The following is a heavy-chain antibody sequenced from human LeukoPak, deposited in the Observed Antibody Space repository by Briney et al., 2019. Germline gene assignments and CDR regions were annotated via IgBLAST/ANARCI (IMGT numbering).Heavy chain of an antibody. Sequence: PGGPLRLSCAASGFSFSRYWMHWVRQAPGKGLVWVSRMNSDGSSTNYADSVKGRFTISRDNAKNILYLQMNSLRAEDTAVYHCATGPYYDSSGYYPLPDAFDIWGQGTMVTVSS. J-gene: IGHJ3*02. D-gene: IGHD3-22*01. CDR2: MNSDGSST. CDR3: ATGPYYDSSGYYPLPDAFDI. CDR1: GFSFSRYW. V-gene: IGHV3-74*01.